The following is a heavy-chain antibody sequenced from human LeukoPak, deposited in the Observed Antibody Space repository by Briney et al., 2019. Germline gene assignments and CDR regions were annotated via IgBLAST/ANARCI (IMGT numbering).Heavy chain of an antibody. CDR2: IYPGDSDT. D-gene: IGHD3-10*01. CDR3: ARCTMVRGVITAFDY. Sequence: GESLKISCKGSGYSFTSYWIGWVRQMPGKGLEWMGIIYPGDSDTRYSPSFQGQVTISADKSISTAYLQWSSPKASDTAMYYCARCTMVRGVITAFDYWGQGTLVTVSS. J-gene: IGHJ4*02. V-gene: IGHV5-51*01. CDR1: GYSFTSYW.